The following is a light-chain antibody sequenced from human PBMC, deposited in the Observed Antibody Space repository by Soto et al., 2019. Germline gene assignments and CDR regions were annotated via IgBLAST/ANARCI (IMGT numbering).Light chain of an antibody. Sequence: EIVLTQSPGTLSLSPGERATLSCRVSQSINNRYLAWYQQKPGQAPRLLIYAASSRATGIPDRFSGSGSGTDFPLTISRLEPEDFAVYYCQQFGSSPGFTFGPGTKVDIK. CDR1: QSINNRY. J-gene: IGKJ3*01. CDR2: AAS. V-gene: IGKV3-20*01. CDR3: QQFGSSPGFT.